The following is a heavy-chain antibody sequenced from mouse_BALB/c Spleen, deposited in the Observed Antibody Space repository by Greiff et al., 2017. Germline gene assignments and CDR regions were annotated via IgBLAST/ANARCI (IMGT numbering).Heavy chain of an antibody. V-gene: IGHV3-2*02. Sequence: EVKLVESGPGLVKPSQSLSLTCTVTGYSITSDYAWNWIRQFPGNKLEWMGYISYSGSTSYNPSLKSRISITRDTTKNQFFLQLNSVTTEDTATYYCARGGSNAMDYWGQGTSVTVSS. CDR3: ARGGSNAMDY. CDR1: GYSITSDYA. J-gene: IGHJ4*01. D-gene: IGHD1-1*01. CDR2: ISYSGST.